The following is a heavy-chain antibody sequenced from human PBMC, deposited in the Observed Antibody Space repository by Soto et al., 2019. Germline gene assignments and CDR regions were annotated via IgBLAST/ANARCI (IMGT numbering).Heavy chain of an antibody. CDR2: IIPILGIA. J-gene: IGHJ3*02. CDR3: ARDRRATLTTMSAFDI. D-gene: IGHD4-17*01. V-gene: IGHV1-69*08. Sequence: QVQLVQSGAEVKKPGFSVKVSCKASGGTFSSYTISWVRQAPGQGLEWMGRIIPILGIANYAQKFQGRVTITADNSTRTAYMELSSLRSEDTAVYYCARDRRATLTTMSAFDIWGQGTMVSVSS. CDR1: GGTFSSYT.